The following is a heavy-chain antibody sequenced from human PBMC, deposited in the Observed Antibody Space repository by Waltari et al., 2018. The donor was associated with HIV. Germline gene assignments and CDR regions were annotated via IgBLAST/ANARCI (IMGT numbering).Heavy chain of an antibody. D-gene: IGHD2-2*01. V-gene: IGHV3-30-3*01. J-gene: IGHJ4*02. CDR3: TRASAADLDF. CDR1: GFTFSSYA. CDR2: ISDDGTNK. Sequence: QVQLVESGGGVVQPGGSLRLSCAASGFTFSSYAMHWVRQAPGEVPEWLAVISDDGTNKYYADSVKDRFIIYRDNSQNTLYLQMFSLRPEDTAVYYCTRASAADLDFWGQGTLVTVSS.